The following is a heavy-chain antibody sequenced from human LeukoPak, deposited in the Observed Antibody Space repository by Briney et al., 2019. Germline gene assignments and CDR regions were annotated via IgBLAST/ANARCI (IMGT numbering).Heavy chain of an antibody. CDR3: ARYDSSGYYFFDY. V-gene: IGHV4-61*02. CDR1: GGSISSGGYY. Sequence: SETLSLTCTVSGGSISSGGYYWSWIRQPAGKGLEWVGSIYSSWSTYYNPSLKSRVTISVDSSKNQFSLKLSSGPAADTAVYCCARYDSSGYYFFDYWGQGTLVTVSS. J-gene: IGHJ4*02. D-gene: IGHD3-22*01. CDR2: IYSSWST.